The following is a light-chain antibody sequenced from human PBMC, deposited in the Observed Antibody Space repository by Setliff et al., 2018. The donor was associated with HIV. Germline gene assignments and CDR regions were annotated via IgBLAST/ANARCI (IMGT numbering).Light chain of an antibody. V-gene: IGLV1-44*01. CDR1: SSNIGSNI. CDR3: ATWDDSLNGNV. CDR2: RNN. Sequence: QSALTQPPSASGTPGQRVTISCSGSSSNIGSNIVNWYQHLPGTAPKPLIHRNNQRPSGVPDRFSGSKSGTSASLAISGLQSEDEADYYCATWDDSLNGNVFGSGTKVTVL. J-gene: IGLJ1*01.